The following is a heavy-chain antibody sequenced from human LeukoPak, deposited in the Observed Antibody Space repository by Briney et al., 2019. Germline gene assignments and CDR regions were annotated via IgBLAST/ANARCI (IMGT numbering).Heavy chain of an antibody. CDR2: ISSSSSYI. CDR3: ARYIVVVPAAKYGMDV. CDR1: GFTFSSYS. J-gene: IGHJ6*04. V-gene: IGHV3-21*01. Sequence: GSLRLSCAASGFTFSSYSMNWVRQAPGKGLEWVSSISSSSSYIYYADSVKGRFTISRDNAKDSLYLQMNSLRAEDTAVYYCARYIVVVPAAKYGMDVWGKGTTVTVSS. D-gene: IGHD2-2*01.